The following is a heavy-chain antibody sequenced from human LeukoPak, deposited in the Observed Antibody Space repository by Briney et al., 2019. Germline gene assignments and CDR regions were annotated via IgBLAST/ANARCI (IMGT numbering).Heavy chain of an antibody. CDR3: ARDPYIGRYGAFDV. V-gene: IGHV3-48*04. Sequence: GGSLRLSCAASGFTFSSYSMNWVRQAPGKGLEWVSYISFSSSTIYYADSVKDRFTISRDNAKNSLYLQMSSLRVEDTAVYYCARDPYIGRYGAFDVWGQGTMVTVSS. CDR2: ISFSSSTI. CDR1: GFTFSSYS. J-gene: IGHJ3*01. D-gene: IGHD1-26*01.